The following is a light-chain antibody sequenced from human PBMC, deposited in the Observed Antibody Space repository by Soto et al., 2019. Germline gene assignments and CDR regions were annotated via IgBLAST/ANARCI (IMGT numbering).Light chain of an antibody. CDR1: NIGSRS. Sequence: SYELTQPPSVSVAPGQTASISCGGNNIGSRSVNWYQQKPGQAPVLVVYDDRDRPSGIPERLAGSNSGNTATLTISRVEAGDEADYYCQVWDSTSDHYVFGTGTKVTVL. J-gene: IGLJ1*01. V-gene: IGLV3-21*02. CDR3: QVWDSTSDHYV. CDR2: DDR.